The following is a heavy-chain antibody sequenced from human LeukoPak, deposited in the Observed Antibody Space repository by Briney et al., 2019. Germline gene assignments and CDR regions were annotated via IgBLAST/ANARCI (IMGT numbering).Heavy chain of an antibody. J-gene: IGHJ4*02. D-gene: IGHD6-13*01. Sequence: ASVKVSCKASGYTLTGYHIRWVRQAPGQGLEWMGRINPYSGDTNFAQKFQGRVTMTRDTSITTAYMDLSSLTPDDTAVYFCARDQGSLTRSWYTGYWGQGTQVTVSS. CDR1: GYTLTGYH. CDR2: INPYSGDT. V-gene: IGHV1-2*06. CDR3: ARDQGSLTRSWYTGY.